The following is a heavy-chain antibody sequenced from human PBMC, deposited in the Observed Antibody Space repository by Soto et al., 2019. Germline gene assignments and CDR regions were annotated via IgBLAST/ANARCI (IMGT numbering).Heavy chain of an antibody. CDR3: AKDDRELYYDFWRGSNWFDP. V-gene: IGHV3-30*18. D-gene: IGHD3-3*01. CDR2: ISYDGSNK. J-gene: IGHJ5*02. CDR1: GFTFSRYG. Sequence: GGSLRLSCAASGFTFSRYGMHWARQAPGKGLEWVALISYDGSNKFYADSVKGRFTISRDNSKNTLYLQVSSLRAEDTAVYYCAKDDRELYYDFWRGSNWFDPWGQGTLVTVSS.